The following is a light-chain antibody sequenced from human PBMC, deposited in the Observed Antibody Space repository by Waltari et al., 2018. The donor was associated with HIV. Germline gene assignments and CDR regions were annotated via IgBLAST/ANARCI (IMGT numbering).Light chain of an antibody. CDR3: MQSLQSPWT. J-gene: IGKJ1*01. V-gene: IGKV2-28*01. CDR2: LGT. CDR1: QNLLHSNGNNY. Sequence: IVLTQSPVSLPVTPGEPASISCRSSQNLLHSNGNNYLEWYVQRPGQSPQRLIYLGTGRASGVPDRFSGRGSGTDFTLRFCRVAAEDVGVYYCMQSLQSPWTFGQGTQVEIK.